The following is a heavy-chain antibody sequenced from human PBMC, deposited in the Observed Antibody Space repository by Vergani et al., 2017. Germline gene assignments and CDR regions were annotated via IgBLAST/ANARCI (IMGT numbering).Heavy chain of an antibody. Sequence: QVQLQQWGAGVVKPSGTLSLTCAVFGESFSSFYWSWIRQPPGKGLVWIGEINNDGHTNYNPSLESRVTVSRDTAKNQFSLNLMSVTAADTAMYYCAVRPRVNLVGGVIVTKRTFDYWSQGGLVAVSS. CDR1: GESFSSFY. J-gene: IGHJ4*02. D-gene: IGHD3-10*01. CDR3: AVRPRVNLVGGVIVTKRTFDY. CDR2: INNDGHT. V-gene: IGHV4-34*02.